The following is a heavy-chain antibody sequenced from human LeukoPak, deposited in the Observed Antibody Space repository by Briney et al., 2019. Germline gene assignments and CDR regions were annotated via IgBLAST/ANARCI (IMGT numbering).Heavy chain of an antibody. J-gene: IGHJ4*02. Sequence: GGSLRLSCAASGFTFSSYAMSWVRQAPGKGLEWVSVIYSGGSTYYADSVKGRFTISRDNSKNTLYLQMNSLRAEDTAVYYCARVDYYDSSYVDYWGQGTLVTVSS. CDR2: IYSGGST. D-gene: IGHD3-22*01. CDR1: GFTFSSYA. V-gene: IGHV3-66*01. CDR3: ARVDYYDSSYVDY.